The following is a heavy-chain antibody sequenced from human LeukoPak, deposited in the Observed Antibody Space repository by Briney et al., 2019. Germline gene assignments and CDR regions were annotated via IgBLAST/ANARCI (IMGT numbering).Heavy chain of an antibody. CDR2: IYYSGST. J-gene: IGHJ6*02. Sequence: SETLSLTCTVSGGSISSYYWSWTRQPPGKGLEWIGYIYYSGSTNYNPSLKSRVTISVDTSKNQFSLKLSSVTAADTAVYYCAKQTTVTSYYYYGMDVWGQGTTVTVSS. D-gene: IGHD4-17*01. CDR1: GGSISSYY. CDR3: AKQTTVTSYYYYGMDV. V-gene: IGHV4-59*01.